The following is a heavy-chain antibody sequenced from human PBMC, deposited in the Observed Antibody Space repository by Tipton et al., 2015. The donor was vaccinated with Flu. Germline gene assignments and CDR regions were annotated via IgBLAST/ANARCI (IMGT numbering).Heavy chain of an antibody. CDR2: IYYIGST. CDR3: ARMEWTVTTPRYFDL. D-gene: IGHD4-17*01. Sequence: TLSLTCTVSGGPISSGGDYWSWIRQHPGKGLEWIGHIYYIGSTNYNPSLKSRVTISVDTSKNQFSLKLSSVTAADTAVYYCARMEWTVTTPRYFDLWGRSTLVTVSS. J-gene: IGHJ2*01. CDR1: GGPISSGGDY. V-gene: IGHV4-31*03.